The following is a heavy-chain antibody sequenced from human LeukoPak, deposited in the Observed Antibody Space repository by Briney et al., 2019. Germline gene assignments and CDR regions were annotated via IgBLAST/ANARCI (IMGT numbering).Heavy chain of an antibody. CDR1: GGSISSGSYY. CDR2: IYTSGST. CDR3: ARGDYDFWSGYLDY. D-gene: IGHD3-3*01. V-gene: IGHV4-61*02. J-gene: IGHJ4*02. Sequence: SETLSLTCTVSGGSISSGSYYWSWIRQPAGKGLEWIGRIYTSGSTNYNPSLKSRVTTSVDTSKNQFSLKLSSVTAADTAVYYCARGDYDFWSGYLDYWGQGTLVTVSS.